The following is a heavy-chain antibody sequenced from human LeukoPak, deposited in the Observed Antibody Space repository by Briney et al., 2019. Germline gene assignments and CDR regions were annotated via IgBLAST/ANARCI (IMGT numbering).Heavy chain of an antibody. Sequence: GGSLRLSCAASGFTFSSYGMHWVRQAPGKGLEWVAVISYDGSNKYYADSVKGRFTISRDNSKNTLYLQMNSLRAEDTAVYYCANRERGIVVVPAAYYYYYYMDVWGKGTTVTVSS. CDR1: GFTFSSYG. CDR2: ISYDGSNK. D-gene: IGHD2-2*01. CDR3: ANRERGIVVVPAAYYYYYYMDV. V-gene: IGHV3-30*18. J-gene: IGHJ6*03.